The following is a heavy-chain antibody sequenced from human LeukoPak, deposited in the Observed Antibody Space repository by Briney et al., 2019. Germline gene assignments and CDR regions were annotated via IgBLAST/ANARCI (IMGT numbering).Heavy chain of an antibody. CDR1: GYTFTSYG. CDR3: ARGKLRLGELSLSDY. CDR2: ISAYNGNT. V-gene: IGHV1-18*01. D-gene: IGHD3-16*02. Sequence: ASVKVSCKASGYTFTSYGISWVRQAPGQGLEWMGWISAYNGNTNYAQKLQGRVTMTTDTSTSTAYMELRGLRSDDTAVYYCARGKLRLGELSLSDYWGQGTLVTVSS. J-gene: IGHJ4*02.